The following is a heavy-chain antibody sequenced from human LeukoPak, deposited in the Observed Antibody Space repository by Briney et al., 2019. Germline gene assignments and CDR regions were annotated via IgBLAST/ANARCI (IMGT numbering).Heavy chain of an antibody. Sequence: GASVKVSCKASGYTFTSYGISWVRQAPGQGLELVGMVSAYNGNTNYAQKLQGRVTMTTDTSTSTAYMELRSLRSDDTAVYYCARPSTIFGVVEHFDYWGQGTLVTVSS. J-gene: IGHJ4*02. CDR1: GYTFTSYG. CDR3: ARPSTIFGVVEHFDY. D-gene: IGHD3-3*01. V-gene: IGHV1-18*01. CDR2: SAYNGNT.